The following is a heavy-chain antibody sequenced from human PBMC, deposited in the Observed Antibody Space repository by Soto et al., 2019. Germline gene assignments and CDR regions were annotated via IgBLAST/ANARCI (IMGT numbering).Heavy chain of an antibody. D-gene: IGHD2-15*01. J-gene: IGHJ4*02. Sequence: QMQLVESGGGVVQPGRSLRLSCVASGFPFREFGMHWVRQAPGKGLEWVALISYYGSDYADSVKGRFTISRDDSRDTLFLHMDNLRPDDTGVYYCARWWNYYLDFWGQGTLVAVSS. CDR1: GFPFREFG. CDR2: ISYYGSD. V-gene: IGHV3-33*05. CDR3: ARWWNYYLDF.